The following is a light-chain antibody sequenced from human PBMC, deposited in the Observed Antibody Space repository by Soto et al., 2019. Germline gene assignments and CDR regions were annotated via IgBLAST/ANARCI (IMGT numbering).Light chain of an antibody. CDR2: KAS. CDR1: QSISSW. CDR3: QQYNSLYT. V-gene: IGKV1-5*03. Sequence: DIQMTQSPSTLSASVGDRVTITCRASQSISSWLAWYQQKPGKAPKLLIYKASSLEIGVPSRFSGSGSGTEFTLTISSLQPDDFATYDCQQYNSLYTCGQGTKLEIK. J-gene: IGKJ2*01.